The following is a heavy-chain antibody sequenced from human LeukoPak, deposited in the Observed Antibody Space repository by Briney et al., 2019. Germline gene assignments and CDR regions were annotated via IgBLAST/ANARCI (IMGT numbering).Heavy chain of an antibody. CDR3: ARDAGSAVGHYYTMDV. Sequence: GGSLRLSCAASEFTFSTYAIHWVRQAPGKGLDWAALISSDGSIKYYVDSVKGRFTISRDNSKNTLFLQMNSLRAEDTAVYYCARDAGSAVGHYYTMDVWGQGTTVTVSS. CDR1: EFTFSTYA. CDR2: ISSDGSIK. J-gene: IGHJ6*02. V-gene: IGHV3-30-3*01.